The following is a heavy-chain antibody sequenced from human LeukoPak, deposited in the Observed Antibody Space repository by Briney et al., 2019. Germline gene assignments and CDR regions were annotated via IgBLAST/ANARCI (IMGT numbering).Heavy chain of an antibody. CDR1: GFTFSSYA. Sequence: GGSLRLSCAASGFTFSSYAMSWVRQAPGKGLEWVSVISGSGTNTYYADSVKGRFTISRDNSKNTLYLQMNSLRAEDTALYYCVRDWGLGKFYFDYWGQGTLVTVSS. CDR3: VRDWGLGKFYFDY. V-gene: IGHV3-23*01. J-gene: IGHJ4*02. D-gene: IGHD3-16*01. CDR2: ISGSGTNT.